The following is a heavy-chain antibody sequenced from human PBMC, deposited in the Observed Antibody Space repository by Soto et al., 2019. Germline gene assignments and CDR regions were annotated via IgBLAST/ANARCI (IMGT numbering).Heavy chain of an antibody. CDR2: MSHDGINK. J-gene: IGHJ4*02. Sequence: QVQLVESGGGVVQPGRSLRLSCSAYGFIFSTYGMHWVRQAPGKGLEWVAVMSHDGINKFYPDSVKGRFTISRDNSKNRRYLKMNSLRPEDSAVYYCEKAEDDILTGSRPFGYWGQGSLVTVFS. CDR1: GFIFSTYG. CDR3: EKAEDDILTGSRPFGY. V-gene: IGHV3-30*18. D-gene: IGHD3-9*01.